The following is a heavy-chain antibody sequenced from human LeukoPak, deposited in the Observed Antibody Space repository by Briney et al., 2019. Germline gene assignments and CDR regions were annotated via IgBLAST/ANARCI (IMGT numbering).Heavy chain of an antibody. V-gene: IGHV4-59*01. Sequence: SETLSLTCTVSGGSISSYYWSWIRQPPGKGLEWIGYIYYSGSTNYNPSLKSRVTISVDTSKNPFSLKLSSVTAADTAVYYCARGRRITMVRGVINYFDYWGQGTLVTVSS. CDR3: ARGRRITMVRGVINYFDY. D-gene: IGHD3-10*01. CDR1: GGSISSYY. CDR2: IYYSGST. J-gene: IGHJ4*02.